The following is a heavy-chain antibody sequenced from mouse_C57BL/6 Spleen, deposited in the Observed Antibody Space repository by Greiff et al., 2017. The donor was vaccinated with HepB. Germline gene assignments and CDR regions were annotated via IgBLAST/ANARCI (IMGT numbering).Heavy chain of an antibody. CDR2: IHPNSGST. J-gene: IGHJ3*01. CDR1: GYTFTSYW. Sequence: VQLQQPGAELVKPGASVKLSCKASGYTFTSYWMHWVKQRPGQGLEWIGMIHPNSGSTNYNEKFNSKATLTVDKSSSTAYMQLSSLTSEDSAVYYCARGMRDFFAYWGQGTLVTVSA. CDR3: ARGMRDFFAY. V-gene: IGHV1-64*01.